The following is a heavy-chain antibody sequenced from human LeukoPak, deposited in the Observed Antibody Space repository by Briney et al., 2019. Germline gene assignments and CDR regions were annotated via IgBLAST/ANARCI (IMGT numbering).Heavy chain of an antibody. Sequence: GGSLRLSCAASGFTFSSCEMHWVRQAPGKGLEWVSYITSSGSTIYYADSVKGRFTISRDNAKNSLYLQMNSLRAEDTAVYYCAGADPVTTDYFDYWGQGTLVTVSS. V-gene: IGHV3-48*03. CDR2: ITSSGSTI. D-gene: IGHD4-17*01. CDR1: GFTFSSCE. CDR3: AGADPVTTDYFDY. J-gene: IGHJ4*02.